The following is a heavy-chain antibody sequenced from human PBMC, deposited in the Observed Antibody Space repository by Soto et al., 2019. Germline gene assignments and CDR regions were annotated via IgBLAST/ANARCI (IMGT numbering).Heavy chain of an antibody. CDR2: TYYRSKWYN. Sequence: SQTLSLTCAIFGESVSSNSAAWNWIRQSPSRGLEWLRRTYYRSKWYNDYAVSVKSRITINPDTSKNQFSLQLNSVTPEDTAVYYCARLWDTEHYYGMDVWGQGTTVTVSS. CDR1: GESVSSNSAA. J-gene: IGHJ6*02. D-gene: IGHD5-18*01. CDR3: ARLWDTEHYYGMDV. V-gene: IGHV6-1*01.